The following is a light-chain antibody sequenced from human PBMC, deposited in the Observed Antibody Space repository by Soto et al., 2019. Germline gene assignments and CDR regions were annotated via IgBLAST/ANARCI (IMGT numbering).Light chain of an antibody. V-gene: IGKV3-15*01. Sequence: EIVMTQSPATQSVSLGVSGTHPCRASQSVSSNLAWHQQKPGQAPRILMYDASTRATGISARFSGSGSGTEFTLTISSLQSEDFAVYYCQKYHNWPITFGQGTRLEIK. CDR2: DAS. CDR1: QSVSSN. J-gene: IGKJ5*01. CDR3: QKYHNWPIT.